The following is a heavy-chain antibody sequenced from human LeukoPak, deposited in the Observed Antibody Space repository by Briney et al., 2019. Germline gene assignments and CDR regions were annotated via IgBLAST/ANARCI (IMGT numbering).Heavy chain of an antibody. CDR2: TSTSGSTI. CDR3: ARRGYYDSSGYLFDY. Sequence: GGSLRLSCAASGFTFSSYEMNWVRRAPGKGLEWVSYTSTSGSTIYHADSVKGRFTISRDNAKNSLFLQMNSLRAEDTAVYYCARRGYYDSSGYLFDYWGQGTLVTVSS. CDR1: GFTFSSYE. D-gene: IGHD3-22*01. J-gene: IGHJ4*02. V-gene: IGHV3-48*03.